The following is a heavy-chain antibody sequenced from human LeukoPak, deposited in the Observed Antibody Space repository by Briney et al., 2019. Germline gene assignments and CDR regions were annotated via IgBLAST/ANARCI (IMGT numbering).Heavy chain of an antibody. CDR1: GFTFDDYA. CDR2: ISWNSGSI. V-gene: IGHV3-9*01. Sequence: PGRSLRLSCAASGFTFDDYAMHWVRQAPGKGLEWVSGISWNSGSIGYADSVKGRFTISRDNAKNSLYLQMNSLRAEDTALYYCAKEAQPLWFGQLLRCFDYWGQGTLVTVSS. CDR3: AKEAQPLWFGQLLRCFDY. D-gene: IGHD3-10*01. J-gene: IGHJ4*02.